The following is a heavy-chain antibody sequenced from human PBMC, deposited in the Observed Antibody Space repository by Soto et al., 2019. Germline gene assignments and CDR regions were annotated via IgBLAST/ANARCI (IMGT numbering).Heavy chain of an antibody. J-gene: IGHJ4*02. CDR1: RFTFSSYK. Sequence: GGSLRLSYATSRFTFSSYKMNWVRQAPGKGLEWVAVILNNGSNIYYADSVKGRFTISRDNPKNTLYLQMNSLRAEDTAVYYCARDAYYFGSGSPYYFDYWGQGTLVSVSS. D-gene: IGHD3-10*01. V-gene: IGHV3-30-3*01. CDR2: ILNNGSNI. CDR3: ARDAYYFGSGSPYYFDY.